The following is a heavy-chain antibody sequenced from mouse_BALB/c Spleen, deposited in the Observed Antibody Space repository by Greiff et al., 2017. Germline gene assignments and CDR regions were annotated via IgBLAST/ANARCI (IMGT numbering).Heavy chain of an antibody. J-gene: IGHJ3*01. CDR3: TPYRYDDGFAY. D-gene: IGHD2-14*01. CDR1: GYSFTSYW. CDR2: IYPGNSDT. V-gene: IGHV1-5*01. Sequence: EVQGVESGTVLARPGASVKMSCKASGYSFTSYWMHWVKQRPGQGLEWIGAIYPGNSDTSYNQKFKGKAKLTAVTSASTAYMELSSLTNEDSAVYYCTPYRYDDGFAYWGQGTLVTVSA.